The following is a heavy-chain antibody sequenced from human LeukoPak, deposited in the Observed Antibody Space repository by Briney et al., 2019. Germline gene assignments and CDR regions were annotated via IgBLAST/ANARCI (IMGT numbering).Heavy chain of an antibody. J-gene: IGHJ4*02. D-gene: IGHD2-21*02. CDR2: ISYDGSNK. CDR3: ARSPIVVVTAMLGFFDY. V-gene: IGHV3-30-3*01. Sequence: AGGSLRLSCAASGFTFSSYAMHWVRQAPGKGLEWVAVISYDGSNKYYADSVKGRFTISRDNSKNTLYLQMNSLRAEDTAVYYCARSPIVVVTAMLGFFDYWGQGTLVTVSS. CDR1: GFTFSSYA.